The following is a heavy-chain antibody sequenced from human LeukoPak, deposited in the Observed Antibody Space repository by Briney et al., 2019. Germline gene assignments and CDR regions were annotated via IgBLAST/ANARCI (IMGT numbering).Heavy chain of an antibody. Sequence: SQTLSLTCTVSADSISSGGHYWSWIRQHPGKGLESIGFMRHSGSTSHNPSLKGRVAISVDASKNQFSLRLSSVTAADTAVYYCARGGNRFGGFYFDYWGQGSLVTVSS. CDR3: ARGGNRFGGFYFDY. CDR1: ADSISSGGHY. V-gene: IGHV4-31*03. D-gene: IGHD3-10*01. CDR2: MRHSGST. J-gene: IGHJ4*02.